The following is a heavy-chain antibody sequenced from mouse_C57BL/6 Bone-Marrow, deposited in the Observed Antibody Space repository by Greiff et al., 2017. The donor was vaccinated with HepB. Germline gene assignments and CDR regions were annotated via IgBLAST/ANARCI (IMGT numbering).Heavy chain of an antibody. D-gene: IGHD1-1*01. CDR3: ARAHTVVDY. V-gene: IGHV3-6*01. J-gene: IGHJ2*01. CDR1: GYSITSGYY. Sequence: EVQRVESGPGLVKPSQSLSLTCSVTGYSITSGYYWNWIRQFPGNKLEWMGYISYDGSNNYNPSLKNRISITRDTSKNQFFLKLNSVTTEDTATYYCARAHTVVDYWGQGTTLTVSS. CDR2: ISYDGSN.